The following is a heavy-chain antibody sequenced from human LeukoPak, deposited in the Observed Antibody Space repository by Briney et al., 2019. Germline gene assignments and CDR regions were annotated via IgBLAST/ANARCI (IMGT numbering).Heavy chain of an antibody. CDR1: GYSFVGYE. V-gene: IGHV1-18*01. CDR3: ARGVHSIAVAEGDAFDI. D-gene: IGHD6-19*01. Sequence: ASVKVSCKASGYSFVGYEITWVRQAPGQGLEWMGWISAYNGNTNYAQKLQGRVTVTTDTSTSTAYMELRSLRSDDTAVYYCARGVHSIAVAEGDAFDIWGQGTMVTVSS. J-gene: IGHJ3*02. CDR2: ISAYNGNT.